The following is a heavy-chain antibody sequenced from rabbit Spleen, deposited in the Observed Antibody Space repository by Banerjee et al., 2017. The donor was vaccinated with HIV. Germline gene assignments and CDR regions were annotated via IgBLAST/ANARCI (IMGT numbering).Heavy chain of an antibody. D-gene: IGHD2-1*01. CDR3: ARSIGDVRGSGLDL. CDR1: GFSFSSSYW. Sequence: QSLEESGGDLVKPGASLTLTCTASGFSFSSSYWICWVRQAPGKGLEWIGCFYVGSSGSNYYARWAKGRFAISKTSSATVTLQMTSLTAADTASYFCARSIGDVRGSGLDLWGQGTIVTVS. CDR2: FYVGSSGSN. V-gene: IGHV1S40*01. J-gene: IGHJ5*02.